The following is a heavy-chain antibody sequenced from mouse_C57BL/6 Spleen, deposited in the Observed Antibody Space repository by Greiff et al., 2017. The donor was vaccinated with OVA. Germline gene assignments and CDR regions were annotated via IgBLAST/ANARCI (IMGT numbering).Heavy chain of an antibody. CDR1: GFNIKDYY. J-gene: IGHJ1*03. CDR3: ARGYYNWYFDV. CDR2: IDPEDGDT. D-gene: IGHD2-3*01. Sequence: EVQLQQSGAELVKPGASVKLSCTASGFNIKDYYMHWVKQRTEQGLEWIGRIDPEDGDTKYAPKFQGKATITADTSSNTAYLQLSSLTSEDTAVYYCARGYYNWYFDVWGTGTTVTVSS. V-gene: IGHV14-2*01.